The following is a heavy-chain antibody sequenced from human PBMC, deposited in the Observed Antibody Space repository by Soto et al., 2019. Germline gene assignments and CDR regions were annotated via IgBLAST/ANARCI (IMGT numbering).Heavy chain of an antibody. J-gene: IGHJ4*01. CDR3: TTDSYSTIIIVRFDY. Sequence: RESLRVSCAASGFTLTNAGRNWVRQAPGKGLEWVGRIKSKTDGGTTDYAEPVKGRFAISRDDSNNMVYLQMNSLKIEDTAVYYCTTDSYSTIIIVRFDYWGHGTLVTVSS. CDR2: IKSKTDGGTT. D-gene: IGHD3-22*01. V-gene: IGHV3-15*07. CDR1: GFTLTNAG.